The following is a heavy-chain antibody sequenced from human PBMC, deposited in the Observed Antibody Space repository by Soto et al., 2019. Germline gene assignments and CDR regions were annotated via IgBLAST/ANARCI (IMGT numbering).Heavy chain of an antibody. CDR1: GFNFRAYW. Sequence: GGSLRLSCVGSGFNFRAYWMSWVRQAPGKGLEWVATMNEDGSEIYYVGSVKGRFAISRDNARNSLYLQIDSLGVEDTAVYYCATPYYFNHWGPGTLVTVSS. D-gene: IGHD3-16*01. CDR3: ATPYYFNH. J-gene: IGHJ1*01. V-gene: IGHV3-7*01. CDR2: MNEDGSEI.